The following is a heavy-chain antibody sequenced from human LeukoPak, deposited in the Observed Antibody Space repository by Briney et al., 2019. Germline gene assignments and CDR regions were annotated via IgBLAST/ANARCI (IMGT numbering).Heavy chain of an antibody. V-gene: IGHV1-3*01. D-gene: IGHD6-13*01. CDR1: GYTFTSYA. CDR2: INAGNGNT. CDR3: ARWRVAAAGYYFDY. Sequence: ASVKVSCKASGYTFTSYAMHCVRQAPGQRLEWMGWINAGNGNTKYSQKFQGRVTITRDTSASTAYMELSSLRSEDTAVYYCARWRVAAAGYYFDYWGQGTLVTVSS. J-gene: IGHJ4*02.